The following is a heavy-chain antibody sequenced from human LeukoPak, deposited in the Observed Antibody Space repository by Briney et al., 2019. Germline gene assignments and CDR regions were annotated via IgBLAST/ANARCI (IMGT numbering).Heavy chain of an antibody. CDR3: ARDMGTPRGDYYFDY. D-gene: IGHD4-23*01. Sequence: ASVKVSCKASGGTFSSYAISWVRQAPGQGLEWMGIINPSGGSTSYAQKFQGRVTMTRDTSTSTVYMELSSLRSEDTAVYYCARDMGTPRGDYYFDYWGQGTLVTVSS. CDR2: INPSGGST. CDR1: GGTFSSYA. J-gene: IGHJ4*02. V-gene: IGHV1-46*01.